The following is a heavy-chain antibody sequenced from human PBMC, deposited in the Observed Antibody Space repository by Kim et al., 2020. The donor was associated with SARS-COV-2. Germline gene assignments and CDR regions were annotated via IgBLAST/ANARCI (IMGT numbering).Heavy chain of an antibody. J-gene: IGHJ6*02. V-gene: IGHV3-30*01. Sequence: VKGRFTISRDNTKNTLYLQMNSLRAEDTAVYYCARSKQQLVFSYYYGMDVWGQGTTVTVSS. CDR3: ARSKQQLVFSYYYGMDV. D-gene: IGHD6-13*01.